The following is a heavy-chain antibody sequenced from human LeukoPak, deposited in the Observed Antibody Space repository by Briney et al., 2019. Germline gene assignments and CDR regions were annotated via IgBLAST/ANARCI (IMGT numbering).Heavy chain of an antibody. D-gene: IGHD3-10*01. J-gene: IGHJ6*02. V-gene: IGHV5-10-1*01. CDR3: ARRGYYYYGMDV. CDR2: IDPSDSYT. Sequence: GASLKISCKDSGHSFTSYWISWVRPMPGKGLEWMGRIDPSDSYTNYSPSFQGHVTISVDKSISTAYLQWTSLKSSDSAMYYCARRGYYYYGMDVWGQGTTVTVSS. CDR1: GHSFTSYW.